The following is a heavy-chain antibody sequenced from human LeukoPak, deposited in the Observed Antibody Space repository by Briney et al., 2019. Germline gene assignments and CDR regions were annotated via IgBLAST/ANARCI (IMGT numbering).Heavy chain of an antibody. CDR2: ISAYNGNT. Sequence: ASVKVSCKASGYTLTSYGISWVRQAPGQGLEWMGWISAYNGNTNYAQKLQGRVTMTTDTSTSTAYMELRSLRSDDTAVYYCAREMNTAMGNAFDIWGQGTMVTVSS. CDR3: AREMNTAMGNAFDI. D-gene: IGHD5-18*01. CDR1: GYTLTSYG. J-gene: IGHJ3*02. V-gene: IGHV1-18*01.